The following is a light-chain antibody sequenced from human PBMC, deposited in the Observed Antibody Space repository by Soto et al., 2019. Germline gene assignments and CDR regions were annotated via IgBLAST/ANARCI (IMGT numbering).Light chain of an antibody. CDR3: QHYNSYSEA. CDR2: KAS. Sequence: DIQMTQSPSTLSGSVGDKVTITCRASQTISSWLAWYQQKPGKAPKLLIYKASTVKSGVPSRFSGSGSGTEFTLTISSLQPDDFATYYCQHYNSYSEAFGKGTRWIS. J-gene: IGKJ1*01. CDR1: QTISSW. V-gene: IGKV1-5*03.